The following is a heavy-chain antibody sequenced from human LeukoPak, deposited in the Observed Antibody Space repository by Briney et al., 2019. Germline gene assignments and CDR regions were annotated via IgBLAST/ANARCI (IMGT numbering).Heavy chain of an antibody. D-gene: IGHD6-19*01. V-gene: IGHV1-18*01. CDR1: GYTLTIYG. CDR3: ARDQGSGGWYVGY. Sequence: ASVKVSCKASGYTLTIYGISWVRQAPGPGLEWMGWISAYNGNTNYAQKPRGRVTMTTDTSTSTAYMELRSLRSDDTAVYYCARDQGSGGWYVGYWGQGTLVTVSS. CDR2: ISAYNGNT. J-gene: IGHJ4*02.